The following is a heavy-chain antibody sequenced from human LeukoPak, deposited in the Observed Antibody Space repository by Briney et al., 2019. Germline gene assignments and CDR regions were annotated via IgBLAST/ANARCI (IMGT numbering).Heavy chain of an antibody. CDR2: IKDGGTTT. V-gene: IGHV3-74*01. CDR1: GLTFSSYW. J-gene: IGHJ4*02. D-gene: IGHD5-12*01. Sequence: PGGSLRLSCAASGLTFSSYWIHWVRHVPGKGLVWVSRIKDGGTTTDYADSVKGRFTISRDDAKNTLYLQMNSLRAEDTAVYYCTTIRPGYWGQGTLVTVSP. CDR3: TTIRPGY.